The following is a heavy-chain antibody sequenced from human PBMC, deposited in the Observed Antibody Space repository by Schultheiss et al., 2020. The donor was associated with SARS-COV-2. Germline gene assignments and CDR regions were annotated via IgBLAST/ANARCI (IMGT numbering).Heavy chain of an antibody. J-gene: IGHJ5*02. CDR3: ARLQVAGTGLDP. V-gene: IGHV1-2*02. CDR2: INPKTGGT. CDR1: EFLLGTFH. D-gene: IGHD6-19*01. Sequence: ASVKVSCKASEFLLGTFHIHWVRQAPGQGLEWMGWINPKTGGTNYAQKFQGRVTLTRDTSITTAYMELSSLRSDDTAVYYCARLQVAGTGLDPWGQGTLVTVSS.